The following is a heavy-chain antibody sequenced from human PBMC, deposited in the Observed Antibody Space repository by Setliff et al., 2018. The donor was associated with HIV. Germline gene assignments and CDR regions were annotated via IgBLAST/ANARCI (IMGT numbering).Heavy chain of an antibody. CDR2: IGAVGGPT. D-gene: IGHD4-17*01. CDR3: AKVFGGYGDYMGLDY. CDR1: GFTFSTYA. V-gene: IGHV3-23*01. J-gene: IGHJ4*02. Sequence: LRLSCAASGFTFSTYAMGWVRQAPGQGLEWVSTIGAVGGPTHYAESVKGRFTISKDNSKNTLYLQMSSLSDEDTAGYYCAKVFGGYGDYMGLDYWGQGTLVTVSS.